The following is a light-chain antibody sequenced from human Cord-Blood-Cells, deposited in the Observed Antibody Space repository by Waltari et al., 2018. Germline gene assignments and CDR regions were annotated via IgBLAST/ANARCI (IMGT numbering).Light chain of an antibody. CDR1: QSISSW. CDR3: QQYNSYYT. Sequence: DIQMTQSPSTLSASVGDRVTITCRASQSISSWLAWYQQKPGKAPKLLIYDASRLESGVPSRCSGSGSGTEFTLTISSLQPDDFATDYCQQYNSYYTFGQGTKLEIK. J-gene: IGKJ2*01. CDR2: DAS. V-gene: IGKV1-5*01.